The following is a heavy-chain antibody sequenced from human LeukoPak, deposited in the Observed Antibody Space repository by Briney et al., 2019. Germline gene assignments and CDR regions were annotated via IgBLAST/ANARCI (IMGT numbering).Heavy chain of an antibody. V-gene: IGHV3-30*02. CDR1: GFTFSSYA. CDR2: IRYDGSNK. Sequence: GGSLRLSCEASGFTFSSYAVSWVRQAPGKGLEWVAFIRYDGSNKYYADSVKGRFTISRDNSKNTLYLQMNSLRAEDTAVYYCAKELDDYWGQGTLVTVSS. CDR3: AKELDDY. J-gene: IGHJ4*02.